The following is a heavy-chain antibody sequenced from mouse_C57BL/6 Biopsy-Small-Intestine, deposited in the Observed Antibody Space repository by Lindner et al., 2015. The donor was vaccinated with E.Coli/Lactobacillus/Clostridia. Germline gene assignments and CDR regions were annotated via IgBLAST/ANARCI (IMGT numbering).Heavy chain of an antibody. V-gene: IGHV1-54*01. Sequence: VQLQESGAELVRPGTSVKVSCRASGYAFSNYLIEWVKQRPGQGLEWIGVINPGSGGTTYNEKFKGKATLTADISSSTAYMQLSSLPSEDSAVYFCARSNFFDYWGQGTTLTVSS. CDR2: INPGSGGT. CDR3: ARSNFFDY. J-gene: IGHJ2*01. CDR1: GYAFSNYL.